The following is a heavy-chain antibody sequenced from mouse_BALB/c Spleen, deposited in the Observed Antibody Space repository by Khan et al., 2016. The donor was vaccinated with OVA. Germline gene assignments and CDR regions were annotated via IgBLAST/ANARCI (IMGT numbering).Heavy chain of an antibody. V-gene: IGHV5-9-3*01. J-gene: IGHJ2*01. CDR3: DRQGGIYDGPFDY. D-gene: IGHD2-3*01. CDR1: GFTFSNYA. Sequence: EVELVESGGGLVKPGGSLKLSCAASGFTFSNYAMSWVRQTPEKRLEWVAHVSSGGSFTYSPDSVTGRFTISRDNAKNNLSLQMSSLRSEDTAMYYCDRQGGIYDGPFDYGGQGTTLTVSS. CDR2: VSSGGSFT.